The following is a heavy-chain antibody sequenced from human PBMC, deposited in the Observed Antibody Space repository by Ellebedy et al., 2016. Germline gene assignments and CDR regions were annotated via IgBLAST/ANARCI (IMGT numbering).Heavy chain of an antibody. CDR3: ARSPVYAAIDY. Sequence: SETLSLTCTVSGGSISTYYWSWIRQPPGKGLEWIGYVYYSGSTNYNPSLKSRVTISVDTSKNQFSLKLSSVTAADTAVYYCARSPVYAAIDYWGQGTLVTVSS. V-gene: IGHV4-59*01. D-gene: IGHD2-8*01. CDR2: VYYSGST. CDR1: GGSISTYY. J-gene: IGHJ4*02.